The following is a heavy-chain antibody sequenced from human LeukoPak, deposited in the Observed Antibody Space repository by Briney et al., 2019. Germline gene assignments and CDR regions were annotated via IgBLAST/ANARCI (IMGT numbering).Heavy chain of an antibody. D-gene: IGHD3-10*01. CDR3: AKDQIRGVYYYGSGSSPPPFDY. J-gene: IGHJ4*02. V-gene: IGHV3-23*01. CDR2: IFPSGGEI. Sequence: PGGSLRLSCEASGFTFSTFAMIWVRQPPGKGLEWVSSIFPSGGEIHYADSVKGRFTISRDNSKNTLYLQMNSLRAEDTAVYYCAKDQIRGVYYYGSGSSPPPFDYWGQGTLVTVSS. CDR1: GFTFSTFA.